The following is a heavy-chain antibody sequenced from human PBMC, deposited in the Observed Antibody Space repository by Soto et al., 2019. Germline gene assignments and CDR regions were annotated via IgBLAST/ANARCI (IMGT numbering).Heavy chain of an antibody. Sequence: QVQLVQSGAEVKKPGSSVKVSCKASGGTFSSYAISWVRQAPGQGLEWMGGIMPIFGTANYALKCQGRVTITADDATSTAYMELSSLRAEDTAVYYCARGGTAAGTDYWGQGTLVSVSS. CDR2: IMPIFGTA. V-gene: IGHV1-69*01. CDR3: ARGGTAAGTDY. D-gene: IGHD6-19*01. CDR1: GGTFSSYA. J-gene: IGHJ4*02.